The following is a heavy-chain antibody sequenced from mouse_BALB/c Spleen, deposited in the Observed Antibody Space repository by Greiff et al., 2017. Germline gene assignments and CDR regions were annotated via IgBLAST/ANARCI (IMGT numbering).Heavy chain of an antibody. Sequence: EVQGVESGGGLVKPGGSLKLSCAASGFTFSSYAMSWVRQSPEKRLEWVAEISSGGSYTYYPDTVTGRFTISRDNAKNTLYLEMSSLRSEDTAMYYCAREDYYGSHYYAMDYWGQGTSVTVSS. CDR1: GFTFSSYA. CDR3: AREDYYGSHYYAMDY. CDR2: ISSGGSYT. J-gene: IGHJ4*01. V-gene: IGHV5-9-4*01. D-gene: IGHD1-1*01.